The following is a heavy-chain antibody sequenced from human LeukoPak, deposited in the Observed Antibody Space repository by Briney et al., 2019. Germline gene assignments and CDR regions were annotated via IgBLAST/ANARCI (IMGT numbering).Heavy chain of an antibody. J-gene: IGHJ4*02. CDR2: ITGSGGDT. CDR1: GFTFSNYA. CDR3: AKGSRDSRPYYFDF. Sequence: GGSLRHSCAASGFTFSNYAMSWDRQAPGKVLEWVSAITGSGGDTYHADSVKGRFTISRDNSKNTLYLQMNSLRAEDTAVYYCAKGSRDSRPYYFDFWGQGALVTVSS. D-gene: IGHD3-10*01. V-gene: IGHV3-23*01.